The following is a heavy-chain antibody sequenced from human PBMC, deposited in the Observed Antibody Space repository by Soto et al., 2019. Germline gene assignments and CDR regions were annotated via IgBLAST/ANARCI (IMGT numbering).Heavy chain of an antibody. CDR1: GFIFNNYA. Sequence: GSLRLSCAASGFIFNNYAMTWVRQAPGKGLDWVSVTSAGGPTSYADSVRGRFTASRDNSRNTLFLEMSSLTVDDTAIYYCATLMTVAGPGWGRASDYWGQGTLVTVSS. D-gene: IGHD6-19*01. CDR2: TSAGGPT. J-gene: IGHJ4*02. V-gene: IGHV3-23*01. CDR3: ATLMTVAGPGWGRASDY.